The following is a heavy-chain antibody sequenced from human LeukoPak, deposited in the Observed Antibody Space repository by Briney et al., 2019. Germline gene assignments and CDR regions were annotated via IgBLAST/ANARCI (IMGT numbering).Heavy chain of an antibody. CDR1: GFTFSSYG. Sequence: GGTLRLSCAASGFTFSSYGMSWVRQAPGKGLEWVANIKQDGTEKYYVDSVKGRFTISRDYAGNSLYLQLNSLRAEDTAVYYCARLSEMFRGPQVIYYFDYWGQGTLVTVSS. CDR2: IKQDGTEK. V-gene: IGHV3-7*01. D-gene: IGHD3-10*01. J-gene: IGHJ4*02. CDR3: ARLSEMFRGPQVIYYFDY.